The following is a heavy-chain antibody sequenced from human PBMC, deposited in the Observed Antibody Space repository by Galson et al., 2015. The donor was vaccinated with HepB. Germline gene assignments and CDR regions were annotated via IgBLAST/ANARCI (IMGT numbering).Heavy chain of an antibody. D-gene: IGHD2-8*01. J-gene: IGHJ4*02. CDR2: IWYDGTYK. CDR1: GFIFSNYG. Sequence: SLRLSCAASGFIFSNYGMQWVRQAPGKGLEWVAHIWYDGTYKHYADSVKGRFTISRDNAKNTLFLQMNSLRAEDTAVYDCARDSGNGGSQDWGQGTLVSVSS. V-gene: IGHV3-33*01. CDR3: ARDSGNGGSQD.